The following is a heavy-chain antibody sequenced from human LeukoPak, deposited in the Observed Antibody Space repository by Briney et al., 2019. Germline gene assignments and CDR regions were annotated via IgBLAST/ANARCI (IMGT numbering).Heavy chain of an antibody. D-gene: IGHD2/OR15-2a*01. V-gene: IGHV3-21*01. CDR3: ARGWGFYYFDS. Sequence: GGSLRLSCAASGFTFSAYTMSWVRQAPGKGLEWVSSFTSSSSSIYYADSVKGRFTISRDNAKNSLYPQLNSLRAEDTAVYYCARGWGFYYFDSWGQGTLVTVSS. CDR1: GFTFSAYT. CDR2: FTSSSSSI. J-gene: IGHJ4*02.